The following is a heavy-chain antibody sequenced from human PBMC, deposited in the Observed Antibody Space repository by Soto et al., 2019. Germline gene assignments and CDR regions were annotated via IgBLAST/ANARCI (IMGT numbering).Heavy chain of an antibody. CDR1: VFTFSSYA. CDR3: AKDAVAGDGVWLAHA. Sequence: VGSLRLSCAASVFTFSSYAMICIRHFPGKWLEWVSGLYGSGRGIHYADSVKGRFTISRDNSAYAVYLQMNNLRVEDTAVYYCAKDAVAGDGVWLAHAWCRGTWDTVSS. V-gene: IGHV3-23*01. CDR2: LYGSGRGI. J-gene: IGHJ5*02. D-gene: IGHD4-17*01.